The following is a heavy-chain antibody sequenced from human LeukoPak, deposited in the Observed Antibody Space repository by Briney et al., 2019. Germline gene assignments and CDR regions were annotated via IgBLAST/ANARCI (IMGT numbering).Heavy chain of an antibody. CDR3: ARYDADSNGYYFNY. D-gene: IGHD3-22*01. Sequence: SETLSLTCTVSGGSISSYYWSWIRQPPGKGLEWIGYIYTSGSTNYNPSLKSRVTISVDTSKNQFSLKLSSVTAADTAVYYCARYDADSNGYYFNYWGQGTLVTVSS. CDR1: GGSISSYY. CDR2: IYTSGST. J-gene: IGHJ4*02. V-gene: IGHV4-4*09.